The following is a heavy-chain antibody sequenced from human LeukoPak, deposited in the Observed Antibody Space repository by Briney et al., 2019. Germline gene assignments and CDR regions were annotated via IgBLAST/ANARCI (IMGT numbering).Heavy chain of an antibody. CDR1: GFTFSDCA. V-gene: IGHV3-23*01. CDR2: IRGSGGST. J-gene: IGHJ4*02. Sequence: GGSLRLSCAASGFTFSDCAMSWVRQAPGKGLEWVSGIRGSGGSTYYADSVKGRFTISRDNSKNTMYLQMNSLRAEDTAVYYCAKDVVAAPSRFDYWGQRTLVTVSS. D-gene: IGHD1-26*01. CDR3: AKDVVAAPSRFDY.